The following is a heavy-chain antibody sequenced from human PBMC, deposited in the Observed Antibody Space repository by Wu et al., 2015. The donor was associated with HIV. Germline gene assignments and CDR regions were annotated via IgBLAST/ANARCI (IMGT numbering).Heavy chain of an antibody. CDR2: ISAYNGNT. D-gene: IGHD5-24*01. CDR1: GYTFTNHD. Sequence: QLQLVQSGAEVKKPGASVKVSCKASGYTFTNHDIHWVRQAPGQGLEWIGWISAYNGNTNSVEKLQDRVTMTRDTFTSTAYMELRSLRSDDTAVYYCASGDGNNLNYWGQGTLVTVSS. J-gene: IGHJ4*02. V-gene: IGHV1-18*01. CDR3: ASGDGNNLNY.